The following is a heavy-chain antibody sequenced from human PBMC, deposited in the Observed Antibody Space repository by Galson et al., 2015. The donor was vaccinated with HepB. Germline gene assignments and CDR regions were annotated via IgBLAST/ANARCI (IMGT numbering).Heavy chain of an antibody. CDR1: DGSISSSRYY. D-gene: IGHD5-18*01. Sequence: ETLSLTCTVSDGSISSSRYYWGWIRQPPGKGLEWIGHIFYSGNTYYTPSLRGRVTISLDTSRNQFSLKLTSVTAADTAFYYCARHFMGVDTAMVLDYWGQGTLVTVSS. J-gene: IGHJ4*02. CDR3: ARHFMGVDTAMVLDY. CDR2: IFYSGNT. V-gene: IGHV4-39*01.